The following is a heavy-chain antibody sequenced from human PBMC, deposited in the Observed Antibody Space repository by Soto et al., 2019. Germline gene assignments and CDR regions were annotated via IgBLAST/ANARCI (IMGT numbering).Heavy chain of an antibody. D-gene: IGHD3-22*01. Sequence: PGGSLRLSCAASGVTFSGYAMSGVRQAPGKGLEWVSGISGSAASTKYADSVKGRFTISRDNSKNTLYLQMNSLRAEDTAVYYCARGASVVVIRYYFDYWGQGTLVTVSS. V-gene: IGHV3-23*01. CDR2: ISGSAAST. CDR1: GVTFSGYA. CDR3: ARGASVVVIRYYFDY. J-gene: IGHJ4*02.